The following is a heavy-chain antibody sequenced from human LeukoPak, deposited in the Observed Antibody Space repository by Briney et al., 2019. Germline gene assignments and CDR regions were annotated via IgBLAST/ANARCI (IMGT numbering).Heavy chain of an antibody. CDR3: ARELQNTFYFDY. CDR2: INPSSAGT. V-gene: IGHV1-46*01. Sequence: ASVNVSCKASGYRLTSFYMHWVRQAPGQGLEWMGIINPSSAGTYYAQKFQDRLTMTRDSSTSTVYMELSSLRSEDPAVYYCARELQNTFYFDYWGQGTLVTVSA. D-gene: IGHD1/OR15-1a*01. CDR1: GYRLTSFY. J-gene: IGHJ4*02.